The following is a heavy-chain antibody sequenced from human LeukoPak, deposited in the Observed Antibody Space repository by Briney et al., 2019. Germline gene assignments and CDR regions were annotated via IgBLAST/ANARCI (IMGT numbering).Heavy chain of an antibody. Sequence: ASVKASRKASGYTFTNYGISWVRQAPGQGLEWMGWISAYNGNTNYAQKLQGRVTMTTDTSTSTAYMELRSLRSDDTAVYYCARDLRCSSTSCYGYYYGMDVWGQGTTVTVSS. D-gene: IGHD2-2*01. J-gene: IGHJ6*02. CDR1: GYTFTNYG. V-gene: IGHV1-18*01. CDR2: ISAYNGNT. CDR3: ARDLRCSSTSCYGYYYGMDV.